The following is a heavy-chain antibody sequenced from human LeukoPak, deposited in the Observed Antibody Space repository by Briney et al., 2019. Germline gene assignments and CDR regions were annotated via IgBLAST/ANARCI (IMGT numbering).Heavy chain of an antibody. CDR1: GFTFSGYG. CDR2: ISYDGSNK. D-gene: IGHD6-19*01. Sequence: GGSLRLSCAASGFTFSGYGMHWVRQAPGKGLEWVTLISYDGSNKYYVDSMKGRFTISRDNSKNTLYLQMNSLRAEDTAVYYCAKDLYSSGWYYFDYWGQGTLVTVSS. CDR3: AKDLYSSGWYYFDY. J-gene: IGHJ4*02. V-gene: IGHV3-30*18.